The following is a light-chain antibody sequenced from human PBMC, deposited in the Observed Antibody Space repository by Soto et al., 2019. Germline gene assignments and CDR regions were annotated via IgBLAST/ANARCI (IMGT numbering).Light chain of an antibody. CDR3: CSYAGSYILAV. CDR2: DVT. J-gene: IGLJ3*02. Sequence: QLVLTQPRSVSGSPGQSVTISCTGTSSDVGGYDFVSWYQQHPGKAPKLMIYDVTKRPSGVPDRFSGSKSGNSASLTISGLQAEDEADYYCCSYAGSYILAVFGGGTKLTVL. CDR1: SSDVGGYDF. V-gene: IGLV2-11*01.